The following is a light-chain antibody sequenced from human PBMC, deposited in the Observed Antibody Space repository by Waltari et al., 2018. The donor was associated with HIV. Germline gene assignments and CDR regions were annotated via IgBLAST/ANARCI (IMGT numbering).Light chain of an antibody. CDR3: QSYDSRLTTTD. CDR2: CNI. CDR1: KSNIGAGCE. Sequence: QSVLTQLPSVSGVPGQRVTISCTGSKSNIGAGCEGHWYQQVPGTAPKLLIYCNITRASGVPDRFSGSRSGTSASLAIHGLQAEYEAECHCQSYDSRLTTTDFGGGTKLPVL. J-gene: IGLJ2*01. V-gene: IGLV1-40*01.